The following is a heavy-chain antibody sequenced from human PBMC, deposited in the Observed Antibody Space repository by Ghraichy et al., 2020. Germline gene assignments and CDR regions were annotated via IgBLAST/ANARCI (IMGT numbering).Heavy chain of an antibody. V-gene: IGHV3-74*01. CDR3: ARGGDSGLGD. CDR2: IYSDGIII. J-gene: IGHJ4*02. Sequence: GGSLRLSCAASGFIFSNSCMHWVRQVPGKGLLWVSHIYSDGIIINYAESVRGRFTISTDNAKNTLYLQMNSLRVEDTAVYYCARGGDSGLGDWGQGTLVTVSS. CDR1: GFIFSNSC. D-gene: IGHD6-19*01.